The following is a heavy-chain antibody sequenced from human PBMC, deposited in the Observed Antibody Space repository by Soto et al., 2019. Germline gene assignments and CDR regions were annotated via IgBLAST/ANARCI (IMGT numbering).Heavy chain of an antibody. CDR3: ASRAGSGSYLDY. Sequence: QVQLVQSGAEVKKPGASVKVSCKASGYTFTSYYMHWVRQAPGQGLEWMGIINPSGGSTSYAQKFQGRVTMTRDTSTSSVYMELSSLRSEDTAVYYCASRAGSGSYLDYWGQGTLVTVSS. CDR1: GYTFTSYY. D-gene: IGHD3-10*01. V-gene: IGHV1-46*03. J-gene: IGHJ4*02. CDR2: INPSGGST.